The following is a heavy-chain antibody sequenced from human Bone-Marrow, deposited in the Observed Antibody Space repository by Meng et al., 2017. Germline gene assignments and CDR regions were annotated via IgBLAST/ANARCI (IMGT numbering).Heavy chain of an antibody. CDR3: ARDRGYYDSSGYYGDDAFDI. J-gene: IGHJ3*02. V-gene: IGHV3-7*01. CDR2: IKQDGSEK. D-gene: IGHD3-22*01. Sequence: GGSLRLSWAASGFTFSSYWMSWVRQAPGKGLEWVDNIKQDGSEKYYVDSVKGRFTISRDNAKTSLYLQMNSLRAEDTAVYYCARDRGYYDSSGYYGDDAFDIWGQGTMVTVSS. CDR1: GFTFSSYW.